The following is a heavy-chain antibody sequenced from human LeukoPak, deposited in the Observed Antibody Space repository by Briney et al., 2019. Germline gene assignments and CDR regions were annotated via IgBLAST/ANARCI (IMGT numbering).Heavy chain of an antibody. V-gene: IGHV3-23*01. Sequence: GGSLRLSCAASGFTFSSYAMSWVRQAPGKGLEWVSAISGSGGSTYYADSVKGRFTISRDNSKNTLYLQMNSLRAEDTAVYYCAKDRRITGTTGGWFDPWGQGTLVTASS. CDR1: GFTFSSYA. CDR3: AKDRRITGTTGGWFDP. CDR2: ISGSGGST. D-gene: IGHD1-7*01. J-gene: IGHJ5*02.